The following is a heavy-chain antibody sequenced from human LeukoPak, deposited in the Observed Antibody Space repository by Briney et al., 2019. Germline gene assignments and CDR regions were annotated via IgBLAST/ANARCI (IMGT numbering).Heavy chain of an antibody. CDR2: INPSGGST. D-gene: IGHD3-22*01. CDR1: GYTFTSYY. Sequence: ASVKVSCKASGYTFTSYYMHWVRQAPGQGLEWMGIINPSGGSTSYAQKFQGRVTMTRDTSTSTVYMELSSLRSEDTAVYYCARDPGYYDSSGYSPVNYYYYYMDVWGKGTTVTVSS. J-gene: IGHJ6*03. V-gene: IGHV1-46*01. CDR3: ARDPGYYDSSGYSPVNYYYYYMDV.